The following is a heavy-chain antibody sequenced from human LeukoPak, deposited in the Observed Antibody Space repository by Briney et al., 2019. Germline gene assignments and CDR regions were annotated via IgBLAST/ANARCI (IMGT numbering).Heavy chain of an antibody. D-gene: IGHD1-26*01. CDR2: MNPNSGNT. Sequence: ASVKVSCKASGYTFTSYDINWVRQATGQGLEWMGWMNPNSGNTGYAQKFQGGVTMTRDTSISTAYMELSRLRSDDTAVYYCARGLQVGANWGLGYWGQGTLVTVSS. CDR1: GYTFTSYD. CDR3: ARGLQVGANWGLGY. V-gene: IGHV1-8*01. J-gene: IGHJ4*02.